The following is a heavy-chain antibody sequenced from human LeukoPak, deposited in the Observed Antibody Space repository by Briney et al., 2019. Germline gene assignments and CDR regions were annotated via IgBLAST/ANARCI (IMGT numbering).Heavy chain of an antibody. Sequence: ASVKVSCKASGYTFTSYYMHWVRQAPGQGLEWMGIINPSGGSTSYAQKFQGRVTMTRDTSTSTVYMELSSLRSEDTAVYYCATDSIQGARYQLPLDFDYWGQGTLVTVSS. CDR2: INPSGGST. CDR1: GYTFTSYY. CDR3: ATDSIQGARYQLPLDFDY. V-gene: IGHV1-46*01. J-gene: IGHJ4*02. D-gene: IGHD2-2*01.